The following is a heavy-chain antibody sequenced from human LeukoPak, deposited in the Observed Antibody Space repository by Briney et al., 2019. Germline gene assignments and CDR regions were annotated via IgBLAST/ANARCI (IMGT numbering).Heavy chain of an antibody. Sequence: ESGPTLLNPTPTLTLTFTFSGFALSTRGGGVGWIRQPPGKALEWLTLIYWNDDKRYSPSLKSRLTITKDTSKNQVVLTMTNMDPVDTATYYCAHSPNPLEIYYWGQGTLVTVSS. D-gene: IGHD5-24*01. V-gene: IGHV2-5*01. CDR2: IYWNDDK. CDR3: AHSPNPLEIYY. CDR1: GFALSTRGGG. J-gene: IGHJ4*02.